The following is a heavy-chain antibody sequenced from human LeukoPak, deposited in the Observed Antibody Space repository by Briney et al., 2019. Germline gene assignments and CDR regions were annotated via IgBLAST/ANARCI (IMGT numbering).Heavy chain of an antibody. CDR2: IYYSGST. J-gene: IGHJ6*04. CDR1: GGSISSGDYY. CDR3: ARGPFYGDYYYYYGMDV. D-gene: IGHD4-17*01. Sequence: SQTLSLTCTVSGGSISSGDYYWSWIRQPPGKGLEWIGYIYYSGSTYYNPSLKSRVTISVDTSKNQFSLKLSSVTAADTAVYYCARGPFYGDYYYYYGMDVWGEGTTVTVSS. V-gene: IGHV4-30-4*01.